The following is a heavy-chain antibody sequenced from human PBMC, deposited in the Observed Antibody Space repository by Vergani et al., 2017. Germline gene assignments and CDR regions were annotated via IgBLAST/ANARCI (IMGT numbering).Heavy chain of an antibody. Sequence: QVQLVESGEAVVRPGGPLKLSVAASGFTFFSYDLNWVRQAPGKGLEWVTFIRYDASNSYYADSVKGRFTISRDNSKNTLSLQMNSLRAEDTAVYYCAKHTRSGFIDYWGQGTLVTVSS. CDR3: AKHTRSGFIDY. J-gene: IGHJ4*02. CDR2: IRYDASNS. D-gene: IGHD1-26*01. V-gene: IGHV3-30*02. CDR1: GFTFFSYD.